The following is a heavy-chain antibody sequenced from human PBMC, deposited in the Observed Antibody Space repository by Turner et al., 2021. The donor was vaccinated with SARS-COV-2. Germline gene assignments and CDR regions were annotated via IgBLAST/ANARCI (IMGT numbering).Heavy chain of an antibody. CDR3: AGEGVAATRPYYDGMDV. J-gene: IGHJ6*02. D-gene: IGHD2-15*01. V-gene: IGHV4-39*02. CDR2: IYYSGST. Sequence: QLQLQGSRPGVVKRSGTLSLTCTLSRGPLSSSSYYWGWIRQPPGKGLEWVGNIYYSGSTYYNPSLKSRVTISVDTSKNQFSLKLSSVTAADTAVYYCAGEGVAATRPYYDGMDVWGQGTPVTVSS. CDR1: RGPLSSSSYY.